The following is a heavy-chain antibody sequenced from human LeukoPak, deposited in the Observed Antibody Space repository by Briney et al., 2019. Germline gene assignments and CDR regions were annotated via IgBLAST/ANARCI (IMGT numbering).Heavy chain of an antibody. J-gene: IGHJ4*02. Sequence: SETLSLTCAVYGGSFSGYYWSWIRQPPGKGLEWIGEINHSGSTNYNPSLKSRVTISVDTSKNQFSLKLSSVTAADTAVYYCARETAMVLDYWGQGTLVTVSS. CDR3: ARETAMVLDY. V-gene: IGHV4-34*01. CDR2: INHSGST. D-gene: IGHD5-18*01. CDR1: GGSFSGYY.